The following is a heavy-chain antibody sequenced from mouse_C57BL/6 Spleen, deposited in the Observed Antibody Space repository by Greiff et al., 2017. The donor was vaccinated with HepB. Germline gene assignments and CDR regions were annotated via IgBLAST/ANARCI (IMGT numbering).Heavy chain of an antibody. D-gene: IGHD4-1*01. CDR2: ISSGSSTI. Sequence: EVQVVESGGGLVKPGGSLKLSCAASGFTFSDYGMHWVRQAPEKGLEWVAYISSGSSTIYYADTVKGRFTISRDNAKNTLFLQMTSLRSEDTAMYYCATGSTGTGDYWGQGTTLTVSS. J-gene: IGHJ2*01. CDR1: GFTFSDYG. V-gene: IGHV5-17*01. CDR3: ATGSTGTGDY.